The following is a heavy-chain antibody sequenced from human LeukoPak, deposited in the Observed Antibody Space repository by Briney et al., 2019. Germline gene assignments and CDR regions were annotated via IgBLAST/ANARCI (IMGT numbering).Heavy chain of an antibody. CDR2: IKPDGSDQ. V-gene: IGHV3-7*04. CDR1: GFTFSSYW. J-gene: IGHJ4*02. CDR3: ARENFQY. Sequence: GGSLRLSCAASGFTFSSYWMNWVRQAPGKGLEWVANIKPDGSDQYYVDSVKGRFTISRDNAKNLLYLQMNSLRAEDTAVYYCARENFQYWAQGTLVTVSS.